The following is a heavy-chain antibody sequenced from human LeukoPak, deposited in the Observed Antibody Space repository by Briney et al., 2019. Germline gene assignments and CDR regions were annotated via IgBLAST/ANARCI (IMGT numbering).Heavy chain of an antibody. CDR1: GGSISSGGYS. CDR2: IYHSGST. Sequence: SETLSLTCAVSGGSISSGGYSWSWIRQPPGEGLEWIGYIYHSGSTYYNPSLKSRVTISVDRSKNQFSLKLSSVTAADTAVYYCARGHYYCSSTGCYAEGWFDPWGQGTLVTVSS. V-gene: IGHV4-30-2*01. J-gene: IGHJ5*02. D-gene: IGHD2-2*01. CDR3: ARGHYYCSSTGCYAEGWFDP.